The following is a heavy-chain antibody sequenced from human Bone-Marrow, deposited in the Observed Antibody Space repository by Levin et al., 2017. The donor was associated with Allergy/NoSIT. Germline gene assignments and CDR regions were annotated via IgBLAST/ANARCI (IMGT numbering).Heavy chain of an antibody. Sequence: GESLKISCAASGFSFSSYSVTWVRQAPGRGLEWVSSISNSGSYTHYADSVKGRFTISRDNTKNSLYLQMNSLRSEDTAIYYCATNKVLYPMTHYKYWGQGTLVTVSSDVWGKGTTVTVSS. CDR1: GFSFSSYS. J-gene: IGHJ6*04. V-gene: IGHV3-21*01. CDR2: ISNSGSYT. CDR3: ATNKVLYPMTHYKYWGQGTLVTVSSDV. D-gene: IGHD7-27*01.